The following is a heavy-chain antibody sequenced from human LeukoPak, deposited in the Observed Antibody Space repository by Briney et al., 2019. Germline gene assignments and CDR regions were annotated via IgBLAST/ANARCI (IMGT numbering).Heavy chain of an antibody. CDR1: GFTFSSYG. Sequence: GGSLRLSCAASGFTFSSYGMHWVRQAPGKGLEWVAVISYDGSNKYYADSVKGRFTISRDNSKNTLYLQMNSLRAEDTAVYYCAKGSGYYYYYAMDVWGQGTTATVSS. V-gene: IGHV3-30*18. CDR3: AKGSGYYYYYAMDV. J-gene: IGHJ6*02. CDR2: ISYDGSNK.